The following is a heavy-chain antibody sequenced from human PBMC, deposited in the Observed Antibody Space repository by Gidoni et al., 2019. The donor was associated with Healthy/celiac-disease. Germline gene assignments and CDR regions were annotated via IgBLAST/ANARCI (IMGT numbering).Heavy chain of an antibody. CDR3: ASHLYCSGGSCYPYYYYGMDV. CDR1: GFPFSSTG. J-gene: IGHJ6*02. D-gene: IGHD2-15*01. V-gene: IGHV3-30*03. CDR2: ISYDGSNK. Sequence: QVQRVESGGGVVQPGRSLRLSCAASGFPFSSTGMHWVRQAPGKGLEWVAVISYDGSNKYYAYSVKGRFTSSRDNSKNTLYLQMNSLRAEDTAVYYCASHLYCSGGSCYPYYYYGMDVWGQGTTVTVSS.